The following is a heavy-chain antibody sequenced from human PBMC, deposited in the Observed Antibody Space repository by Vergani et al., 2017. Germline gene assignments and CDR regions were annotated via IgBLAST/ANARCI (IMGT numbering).Heavy chain of an antibody. CDR2: ISSSSDAV. CDR3: ATSRSAEPDY. Sequence: EVQLVESGGGLVKPGGSLRISCEASGVDFSAYSMNWVRQAPGNGLEWISYISSSSDAVYYADSLRGRFTVPRDNAQNSLFLQMNCLRAEDTAVYFCATSRSAEPDYWGKGTLVAVSS. CDR1: GVDFSAYS. J-gene: IGHJ4*02. V-gene: IGHV3-48*01. D-gene: IGHD6-6*01.